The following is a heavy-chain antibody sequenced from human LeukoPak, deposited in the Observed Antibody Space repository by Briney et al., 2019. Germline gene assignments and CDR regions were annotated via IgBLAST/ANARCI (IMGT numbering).Heavy chain of an antibody. CDR1: GGTFSSYA. CDR3: ARARTGPFDY. CDR2: IIPIFGTA. D-gene: IGHD3/OR15-3a*01. Sequence: ASVKVSCKASGGTFSSYAISWVRQAPGQGLEWMGRIIPIFGTANYAQKFQSRVTITADKSTSTAYMELSSLRSEDTAVYYCARARTGPFDYWGQGTLVTVSS. V-gene: IGHV1-69*06. J-gene: IGHJ4*02.